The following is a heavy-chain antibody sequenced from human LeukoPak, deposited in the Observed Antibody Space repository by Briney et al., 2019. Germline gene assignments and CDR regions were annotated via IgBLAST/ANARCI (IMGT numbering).Heavy chain of an antibody. Sequence: GGSLRLSCAASGFTFSSYSMNWVRQAPGKGLEWVSSISSSSSHIYYADSVKGRFTISRDNAKNSLYLQMNSLRAEDTAVYYCARGRMITFGGVIPSFDYWGQGTLVTVSS. CDR2: ISSSSSHI. V-gene: IGHV3-21*01. CDR3: ARGRMITFGGVIPSFDY. J-gene: IGHJ4*02. D-gene: IGHD3-16*02. CDR1: GFTFSSYS.